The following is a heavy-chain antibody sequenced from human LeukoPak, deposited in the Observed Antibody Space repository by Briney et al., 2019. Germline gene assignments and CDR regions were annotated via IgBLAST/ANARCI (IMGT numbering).Heavy chain of an antibody. CDR3: AKGSGYEHSYYYYYMDV. D-gene: IGHD5-12*01. Sequence: SVKVSCKASGGTFSSYAISWVRQAPGQGLEWMGGIIPIFGTANYAQKFQGRVTITADKSTSTAYMELSSLRAEDTAVYYCAKGSGYEHSYYYYYMDVWGKGTTVTISS. V-gene: IGHV1-69*06. J-gene: IGHJ6*03. CDR1: GGTFSSYA. CDR2: IIPIFGTA.